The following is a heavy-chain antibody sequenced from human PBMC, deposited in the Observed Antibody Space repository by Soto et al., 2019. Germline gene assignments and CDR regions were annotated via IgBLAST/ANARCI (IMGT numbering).Heavy chain of an antibody. CDR3: ASSFLYSNMDV. J-gene: IGHJ6*02. Sequence: LSLTCAVYGGSFSGYYWSWIRQPPGKGLEWIGEINHSGSTNHNPSLKSRVTISVDTSKNQFSLKLSSVTAADTAVYYCASSFLYSNMDVWGQGTTVTVSS. CDR1: GGSFSGYY. V-gene: IGHV4-34*01. D-gene: IGHD3-10*01. CDR2: INHSGST.